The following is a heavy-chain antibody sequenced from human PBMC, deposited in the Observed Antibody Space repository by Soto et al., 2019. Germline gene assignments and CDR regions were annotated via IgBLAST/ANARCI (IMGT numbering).Heavy chain of an antibody. CDR3: ARGQHYYGSGSYYGGWFDP. CDR1: GGSISSYY. J-gene: IGHJ5*02. Sequence: QVQLQESGPGLVKPSETLSLTCTVSGGSISSYYWSWIRQPPGKGLEWIGYIYYSGSTNYNPSLKSRVTISVDTSKNQFSLKLSSVTAADTAVYYCARGQHYYGSGSYYGGWFDPWGQGTLVTVSS. CDR2: IYYSGST. D-gene: IGHD3-10*01. V-gene: IGHV4-59*01.